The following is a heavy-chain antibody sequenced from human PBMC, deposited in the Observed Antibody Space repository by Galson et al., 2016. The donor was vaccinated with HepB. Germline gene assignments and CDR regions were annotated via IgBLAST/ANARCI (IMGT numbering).Heavy chain of an antibody. CDR2: ISYDGSNK. J-gene: IGHJ4*02. Sequence: SLRLSCAASGFSFSSYGMHWVRQAPGKGLEWVAVISYDGSNKYYADSVKGRFTISRDNSKNTVYLQMNNLRAEDTAVYYCAKDSILGCGRDCNNDYWGQGTLVTVSS. D-gene: IGHD2-21*02. CDR3: AKDSILGCGRDCNNDY. V-gene: IGHV3-30*18. CDR1: GFSFSSYG.